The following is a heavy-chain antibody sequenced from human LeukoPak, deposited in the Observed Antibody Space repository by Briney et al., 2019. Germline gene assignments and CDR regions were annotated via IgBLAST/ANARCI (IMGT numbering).Heavy chain of an antibody. V-gene: IGHV4-59*01. CDR3: ARGTYYYGSGSYYYFDY. D-gene: IGHD3-10*01. CDR2: IYYSGST. Sequence: SETLSLTCTVSGGSISSYYWSWIRQPPGKGLEWIGYIYYSGSTNYNPSLKSRVTISVDTSKNQFSLKLSSVTAADTAVYYCARGTYYYGSGSYYYFDYWGQGTLVTVSS. CDR1: GGSISSYY. J-gene: IGHJ4*02.